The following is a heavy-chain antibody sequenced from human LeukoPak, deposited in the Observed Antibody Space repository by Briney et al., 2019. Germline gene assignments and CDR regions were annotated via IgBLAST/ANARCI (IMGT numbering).Heavy chain of an antibody. Sequence: SVKVSCKASGGTFSSYAISWVRQAPGQGLEWMGGIIPIFGTANYAQKFQGRVTITADESTCTAYMELSSLKSYDTAVYYCARDLSGFLAYGDDLDYWGQGTLVTVSS. CDR1: GGTFSSYA. CDR2: IIPIFGTA. CDR3: ARDLSGFLAYGDDLDY. V-gene: IGHV1-69*13. J-gene: IGHJ4*02. D-gene: IGHD4-17*01.